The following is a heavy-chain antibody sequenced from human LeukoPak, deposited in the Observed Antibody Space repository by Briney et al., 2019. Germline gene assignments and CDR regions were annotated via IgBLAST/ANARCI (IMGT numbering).Heavy chain of an antibody. CDR3: ASQIPAADMGSFDP. CDR1: GGSISSYY. CDR2: IYYSGST. J-gene: IGHJ5*02. D-gene: IGHD2-2*01. Sequence: SETLSLTCTVSGGSISSYYWSWIRQPPGKGLEWIGYIYYSGSTNYNPSLKSRVTISVDTSKNQFSLKLSSVTAADTAVYYCASQIPAADMGSFDPWGQRTLVTVSS. V-gene: IGHV4-59*01.